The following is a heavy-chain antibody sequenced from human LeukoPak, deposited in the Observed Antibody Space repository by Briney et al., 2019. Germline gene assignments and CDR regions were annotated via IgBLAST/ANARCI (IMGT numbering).Heavy chain of an antibody. V-gene: IGHV3-21*01. D-gene: IGHD3-3*01. CDR2: ISSSSSYT. CDR1: GFTFSSYS. Sequence: PGGSLRLSCAASGFTFSSYSMNWVRQAPGKGLEWVSSISSSSSYTYYADSVKGRFTISRDNAKNSLYLQMNSLRAEDTAVYYCARDLEYRGDGIDYWGQGTLVTVSS. J-gene: IGHJ4*02. CDR3: ARDLEYRGDGIDY.